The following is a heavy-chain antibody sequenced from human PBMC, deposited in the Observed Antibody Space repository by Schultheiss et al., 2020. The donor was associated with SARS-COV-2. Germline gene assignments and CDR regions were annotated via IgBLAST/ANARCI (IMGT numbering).Heavy chain of an antibody. CDR2: IIPIFGTA. J-gene: IGHJ5*02. Sequence: SVKVSCKASGGTFSSYAISWVRQAPGQGLEWMGGIIPIFGTANYAQKFQGRVTITADKSTSTAYMELSSLRSEDTAVYYCASFSPFRLQFVRQNWFDPWGQGTLVTVSS. CDR3: ASFSPFRLQFVRQNWFDP. V-gene: IGHV1-69*06. CDR1: GGTFSSYA. D-gene: IGHD5-24*01.